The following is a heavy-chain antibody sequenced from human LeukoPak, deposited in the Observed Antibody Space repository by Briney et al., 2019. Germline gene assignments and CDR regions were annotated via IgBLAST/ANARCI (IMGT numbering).Heavy chain of an antibody. D-gene: IGHD2-15*01. CDR2: ITSSSSFI. CDR3: ARDMPGRDCSGGSCYGYGLDV. J-gene: IGHJ6*02. Sequence: GGSLRLSCAASGFTFRSYSMNWVRQAPGKGLEWVCSITSSSSFIYHAESVKGRFIISRHNAKNSLYLQMNSLRAEDTAVYYCARDMPGRDCSGGSCYGYGLDVWGQGTTVTVSS. V-gene: IGHV3-21*01. CDR1: GFTFRSYS.